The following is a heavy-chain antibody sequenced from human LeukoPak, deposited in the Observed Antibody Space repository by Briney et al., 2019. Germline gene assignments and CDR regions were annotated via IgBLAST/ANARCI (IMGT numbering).Heavy chain of an antibody. J-gene: IGHJ5*02. CDR3: ARDTATIQNNNWFDP. V-gene: IGHV5-51*01. D-gene: IGHD5-18*01. CDR2: IYPGDSDT. CDR1: GYSFTSYW. Sequence: GESLEISCKGSGYSFTSYWIGWVRQMPGKGLEWMGTIYPGDSDTRYSPSFQGQVTISADKSISTAYLQWSSLKASDTAMYYCARDTATIQNNNWFDPWGQGTLVTVSS.